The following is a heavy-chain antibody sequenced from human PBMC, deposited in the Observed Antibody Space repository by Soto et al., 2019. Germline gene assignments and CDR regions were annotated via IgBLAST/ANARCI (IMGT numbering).Heavy chain of an antibody. D-gene: IGHD1-26*01. V-gene: IGHV4-31*03. Sequence: SETLSLTCTVSGGSISSGGYYWSWIRQHPGKGLEWIGYIYYSGSTYYNPSLKSRVTISVDTSKNQFSLKLSSVTAADTAVYYCARDLPYRGPGWFDPWGQGTLVTVSS. J-gene: IGHJ5*02. CDR3: ARDLPYRGPGWFDP. CDR2: IYYSGST. CDR1: GGSISSGGYY.